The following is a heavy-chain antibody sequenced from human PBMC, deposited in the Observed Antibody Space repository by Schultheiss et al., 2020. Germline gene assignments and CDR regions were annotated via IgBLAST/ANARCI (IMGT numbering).Heavy chain of an antibody. V-gene: IGHV3-7*01. D-gene: IGHD5-24*01. CDR3: AREETRNYYYYGMDV. CDR1: GFTFSSYG. J-gene: IGHJ6*02. Sequence: GGSLRLSCAASGFTFSSYGMHWVRQAPGKGLEWVANIKQDGSEKYYVDSVKGRFTISRDNSKNTLYLQMNSLRAEDTAVYYCAREETRNYYYYGMDVWGQGTTVTVSS. CDR2: IKQDGSEK.